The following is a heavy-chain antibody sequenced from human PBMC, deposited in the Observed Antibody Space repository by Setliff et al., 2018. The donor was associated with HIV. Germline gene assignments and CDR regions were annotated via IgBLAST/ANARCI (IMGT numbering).Heavy chain of an antibody. J-gene: IGHJ4*02. D-gene: IGHD2-15*01. CDR1: GASISSYY. CDR3: ARRPIKGYGPFDS. Sequence: PSETLSLTCKVSGASISSYYWSWVRQPPGKGLEWIGYIYNSGYSNSKPSLKSRVAMSVDTSRNQFSLKLTSVTAADTAVYYCARRPIKGYGPFDSWGPGTLVTVSS. CDR2: IYNSGYS. V-gene: IGHV4-4*08.